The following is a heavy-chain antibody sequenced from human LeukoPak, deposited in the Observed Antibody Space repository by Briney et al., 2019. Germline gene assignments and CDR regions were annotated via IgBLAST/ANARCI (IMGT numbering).Heavy chain of an antibody. V-gene: IGHV4-39*07. Sequence: SETLSLTCTVSGGSISSSSYYWGWIRQPPGKGLEYIGSIYYSGRTYYNPSLRSRVTISVDTSKNQFSLKLSSVTAADTAVYYCAREAHSRHGGYGHYFDYWGQGSLVTVSS. CDR2: IYYSGRT. CDR3: AREAHSRHGGYGHYFDY. J-gene: IGHJ4*02. D-gene: IGHD5-12*01. CDR1: GGSISSSSYY.